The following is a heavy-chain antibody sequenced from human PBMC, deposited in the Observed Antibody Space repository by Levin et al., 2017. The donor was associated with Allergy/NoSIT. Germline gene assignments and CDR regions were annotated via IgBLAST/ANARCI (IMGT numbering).Heavy chain of an antibody. CDR3: ARIPLGGYPDY. Sequence: SQTLSLTCTVSGGSVSSGSYYWSWIRQPPGKGLEWIGYIYYSGSTNYNPSLPIRVTISVDTSKNQFSLKLSSVTAADTAVYYCARIPLGGYPDYWGQGTLVTVSS. CDR2: IYYSGST. CDR1: GGSVSSGSYY. D-gene: IGHD5-12*01. J-gene: IGHJ4*02. V-gene: IGHV4-61*01.